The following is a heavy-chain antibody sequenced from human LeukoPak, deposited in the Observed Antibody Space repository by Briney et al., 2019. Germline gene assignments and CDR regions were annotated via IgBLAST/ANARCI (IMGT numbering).Heavy chain of an antibody. J-gene: IGHJ4*02. V-gene: IGHV1-24*01. Sequence: ASVKVSCKVSGYTLTELSMHWVRQAPGKGLEWMGGFDPEDGETIYAQKFQGRVTMTEDTSTDTAYMELGSLRSEDTAVYYCATSLSEDIVATITNWGQGTLVTVSS. D-gene: IGHD5-12*01. CDR1: GYTLTELS. CDR3: ATSLSEDIVATITN. CDR2: FDPEDGET.